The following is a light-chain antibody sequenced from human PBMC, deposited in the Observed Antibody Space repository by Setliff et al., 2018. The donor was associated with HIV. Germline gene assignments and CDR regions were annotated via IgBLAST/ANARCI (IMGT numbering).Light chain of an antibody. V-gene: IGLV2-14*01. J-gene: IGLJ1*01. Sequence: QSALTQPASVSGSPGQSITISCAGTSSDIGAYNYVSWFQQYPGEAPKLIIYEVIDRPSGVSNRFSGPKSGNTASLTISGLQAEDEADYYCCSNTGSNTYVFGSGTKVTVL. CDR1: SSDIGAYNY. CDR3: CSNTGSNTYV. CDR2: EVI.